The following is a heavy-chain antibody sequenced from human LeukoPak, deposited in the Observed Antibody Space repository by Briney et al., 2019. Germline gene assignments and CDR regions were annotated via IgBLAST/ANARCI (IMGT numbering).Heavy chain of an antibody. CDR2: IYYSGST. Sequence: PSETLSLTCTVSGGSVISGGYYWSWIWQLPGKGLEWIGYIYYSGSTTYNPSLKSRVTISVDTSKNKFSLKLSSVTAADTAVYYCARVPISSTARGYFDYWGQGTLVTVSS. V-gene: IGHV4-61*08. D-gene: IGHD5/OR15-5a*01. J-gene: IGHJ4*02. CDR3: ARVPISSTARGYFDY. CDR1: GGSVISGGYY.